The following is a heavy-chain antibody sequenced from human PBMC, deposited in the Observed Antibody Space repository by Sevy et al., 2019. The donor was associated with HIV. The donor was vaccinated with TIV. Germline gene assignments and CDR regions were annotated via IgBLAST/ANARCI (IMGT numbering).Heavy chain of an antibody. V-gene: IGHV3-7*01. CDR1: GFTFSRYW. J-gene: IGHJ4*02. CDR3: AKGAAVGEDYFDY. Sequence: GGSLRLSCAASGFTFSRYWMNWIRQAPGKGLEWVAKIKQDGSEKYYVDSVKGRFTISRDNAKNSLYLQMNSLRAEDTAVYYCAKGAAVGEDYFDYWGQRTLVTVSS. CDR2: IKQDGSEK. D-gene: IGHD6-19*01.